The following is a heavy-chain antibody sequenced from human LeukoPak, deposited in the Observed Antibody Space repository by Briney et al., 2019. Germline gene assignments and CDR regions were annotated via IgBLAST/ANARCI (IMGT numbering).Heavy chain of an antibody. J-gene: IGHJ4*02. Sequence: GGSLRLSCITTGSSFRDYAMTWVRQAPGKGLEWVGFIRSKAYGATIEYAASVKGRFTISRDDSKSIAYLQIHSQTNEDTAMYCCTRGRSYFEYWGQGTLVTVSS. V-gene: IGHV3-49*04. CDR2: IRSKAYGATI. CDR3: TRGRSYFEY. CDR1: GSSFRDYA.